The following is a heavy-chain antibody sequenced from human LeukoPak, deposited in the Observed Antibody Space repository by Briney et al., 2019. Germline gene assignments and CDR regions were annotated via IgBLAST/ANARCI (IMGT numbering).Heavy chain of an antibody. J-gene: IGHJ6*02. V-gene: IGHV1-8*01. D-gene: IGHD2-15*01. CDR1: GYTFTSYD. CDR3: ARAGPDCSGGSCYSVAYYYGMDV. CDR2: MNPNSGNT. Sequence: GASMKVSCKASGYTFTSYDINWVRQATGQGLEWMGWMNPNSGNTGYAQKFQGRVTMTRNTSISTAYMELSSLRSEDTAVYYCARAGPDCSGGSCYSVAYYYGMDVWGQGTTVTVSS.